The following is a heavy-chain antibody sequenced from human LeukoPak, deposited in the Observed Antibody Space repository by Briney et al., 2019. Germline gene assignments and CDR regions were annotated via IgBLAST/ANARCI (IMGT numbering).Heavy chain of an antibody. V-gene: IGHV3-20*04. CDR2: MNWNGGST. Sequence: GGSLRLSCAAWGFTFYYYGMRWVRQAPGRGLEWVSGMNWNGGSTGYAHSVKGRFTISRDNAKNTLYLQMISLRAEDTAVYYCARFFNPQYYDILTRYWGYYYMDVWGKGTTVTVSS. J-gene: IGHJ6*03. D-gene: IGHD3-9*01. CDR3: ARFFNPQYYDILTRYWGYYYMDV. CDR1: GFTFYYYG.